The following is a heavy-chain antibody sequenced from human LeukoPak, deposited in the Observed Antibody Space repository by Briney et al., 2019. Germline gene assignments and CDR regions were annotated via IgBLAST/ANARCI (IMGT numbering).Heavy chain of an antibody. CDR3: AGAEIDRLRSPGTLYYIDA. D-gene: IGHD5-12*01. Sequence: PSGTLSLTCSVSGDSIRRYFWSWIRLSPGKGLEWIGYVHHSGTSRYKPSLESRVTISSDTSENQFSLTLKSVTAADTALYYCAGAEIDRLRSPGTLYYIDAWGPGTLVTVSS. CDR2: VHHSGTS. CDR1: GDSIRRYF. J-gene: IGHJ5*02. V-gene: IGHV4-59*01.